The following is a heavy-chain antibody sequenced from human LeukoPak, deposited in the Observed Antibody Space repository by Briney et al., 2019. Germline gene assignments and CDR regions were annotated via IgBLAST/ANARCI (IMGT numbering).Heavy chain of an antibody. V-gene: IGHV4-34*01. J-gene: IGHJ6*03. Sequence: SETLSLTCAVYGGSFSGYYWSWIRQPPGKGLEWIGEINHSGSTNYNPSLKSRVTISADTSKNQFSLKLSSVTAADTAVYYCASLGESYYGSGSYPFFDYYMDVWGKGTTVTVSS. CDR1: GGSFSGYY. D-gene: IGHD3-10*01. CDR2: INHSGST. CDR3: ASLGESYYGSGSYPFFDYYMDV.